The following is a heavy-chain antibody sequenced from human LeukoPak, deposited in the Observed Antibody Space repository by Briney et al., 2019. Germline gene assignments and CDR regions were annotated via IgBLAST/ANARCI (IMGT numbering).Heavy chain of an antibody. CDR3: ARGGGLDV. J-gene: IGHJ6*02. CDR1: GFTFSSYW. CDR2: INHNGNVN. D-gene: IGHD3-16*01. Sequence: GGSLRLSCAASGFTFSSYWMKWARQAPGKGLEWVASINHNGNVNYYVDPVKGRFTISRDNAKNSLYLQMSNLRAEDTAVYFCARGGGLDVWGQGATVTVSS. V-gene: IGHV3-7*03.